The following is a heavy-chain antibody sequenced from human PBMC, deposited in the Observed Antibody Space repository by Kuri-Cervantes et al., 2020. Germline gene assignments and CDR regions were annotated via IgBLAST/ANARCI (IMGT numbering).Heavy chain of an antibody. Sequence: GSLRLSCTVSGGSISNYYWSWIRQSPGKGLEWIAYIHYNGNNDYNPSLKGRVTMSIDTSKNQISLKMSSVTAADTAVYYCARWSGSYTQFNYWGQGTLVTVSS. CDR3: ARWSGSYTQFNY. CDR2: IHYNGNN. CDR1: GGSISNYY. V-gene: IGHV4-59*01. J-gene: IGHJ4*02. D-gene: IGHD1-26*01.